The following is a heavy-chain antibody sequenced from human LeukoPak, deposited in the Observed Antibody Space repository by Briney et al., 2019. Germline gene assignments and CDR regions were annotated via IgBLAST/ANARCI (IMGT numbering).Heavy chain of an antibody. CDR3: APDPPLGDHVFDY. CDR1: GFTFSSYG. CDR2: IRYDGSNK. Sequence: PGGSLRLSCAASGFTFSSYGMHWVRQAPGKGVEGVAFIRYDGSNKYYADSVKGRFTISRDNSKNTLYLQMNSLRAEDTAVYYCAPDPPLGDHVFDYWGQGTLVTVSS. D-gene: IGHD4-17*01. V-gene: IGHV3-30*02. J-gene: IGHJ4*02.